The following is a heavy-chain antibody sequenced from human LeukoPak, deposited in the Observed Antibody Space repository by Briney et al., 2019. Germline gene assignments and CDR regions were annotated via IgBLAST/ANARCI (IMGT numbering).Heavy chain of an antibody. Sequence: PGGSLRLSCEASGFTFSNYAMSWVRQAPGKGLEWVSGICGHGISIYYADSVKGRFTISRDNAKNSLYLQMNSLRAEDTAVYYCARAPGGNFDYWGQGTLVTVSS. CDR1: GFTFSNYA. CDR3: ARAPGGNFDY. CDR2: ICGHGISI. D-gene: IGHD2-15*01. J-gene: IGHJ4*02. V-gene: IGHV3-21*01.